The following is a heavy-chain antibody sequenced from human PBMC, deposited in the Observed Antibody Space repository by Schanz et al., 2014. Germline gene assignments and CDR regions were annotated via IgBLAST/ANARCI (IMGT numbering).Heavy chain of an antibody. CDR2: ISGGGGTT. CDR1: GFTFSSYA. J-gene: IGHJ5*02. Sequence: EVQLLESGGGLVQPGGSLRLSCAASGFTFSSYAMSWVRQAPGKGLEWVSAISGGGGTTYYADSVEGRFTISRDNSKNLLYLQRNSLRAEDTAVYYGTRYVRLDLRGNWFDPWGQGTLVTVSS. CDR3: TRYVRLDLRGNWFDP. D-gene: IGHD1-7*01. V-gene: IGHV3-23*01.